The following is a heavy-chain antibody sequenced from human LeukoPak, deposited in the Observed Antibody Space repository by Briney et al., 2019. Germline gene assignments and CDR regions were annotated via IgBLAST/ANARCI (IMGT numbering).Heavy chain of an antibody. CDR3: ARLYGP. Sequence: SETLSLTCTVSGGSISGSSYYWGWIRQPPGKGLEWIGSIYYSGSTYYNPSLKSRVTISVDTSKNQFSLKLNSVTATDTAVYYCARLYGPWGQGTLVTVSS. V-gene: IGHV4-39*01. CDR1: GGSISGSSYY. J-gene: IGHJ4*02. D-gene: IGHD3-10*01. CDR2: IYYSGST.